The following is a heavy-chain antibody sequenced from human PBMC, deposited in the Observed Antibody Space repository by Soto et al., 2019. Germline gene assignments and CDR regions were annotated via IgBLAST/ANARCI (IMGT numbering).Heavy chain of an antibody. CDR1: GGSMRNYF. CDR2: IHYSGTT. Sequence: ETLSLTCTVSGGSMRNYFWTWIRQPPGKGLEWIGYIHYSGTTSFFPSYNPSLRSRVTISEDTSKNRFSLKLLSVTTADTAVYFCAAGEASSRNLAPYYLDFWGQGTLVTVSS. D-gene: IGHD6-13*01. V-gene: IGHV4-59*01. J-gene: IGHJ4*02. CDR3: AAGEASSRNLAPYYLDF.